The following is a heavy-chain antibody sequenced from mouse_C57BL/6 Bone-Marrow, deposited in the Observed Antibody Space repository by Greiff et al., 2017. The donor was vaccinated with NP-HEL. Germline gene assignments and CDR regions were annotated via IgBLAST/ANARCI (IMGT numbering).Heavy chain of an antibody. J-gene: IGHJ3*01. Sequence: QVQLQQSGAELVRPGTSVKVSCKASGSAFTNYLIEWVKQRPGQGLEWIGVINPGSGGTNYNEKFKGKATLTADKSSSTAYMQLSSLTSEDSAVYFCARGGFYYDDEYWFAYWGQGTLVTVSA. CDR2: INPGSGGT. CDR3: ARGGFYYDDEYWFAY. V-gene: IGHV1-54*01. CDR1: GSAFTNYL. D-gene: IGHD2-4*01.